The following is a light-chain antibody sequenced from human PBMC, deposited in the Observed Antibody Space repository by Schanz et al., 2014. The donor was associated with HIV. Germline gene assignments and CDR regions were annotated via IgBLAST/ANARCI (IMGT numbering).Light chain of an antibody. Sequence: QSVLTQPPSMSAAPGQRVTISCAGSAFNIGQNYVSWYQQLPGTAPKLLIYDNTNRPSGVPDRFSGSKSGTSASLVITGLQAEDEADYYCQSHDSDLSGILFGGGTKLTVL. CDR3: QSHDSDLSGIL. J-gene: IGLJ2*01. CDR1: AFNIGQNY. CDR2: DNT. V-gene: IGLV1-40*01.